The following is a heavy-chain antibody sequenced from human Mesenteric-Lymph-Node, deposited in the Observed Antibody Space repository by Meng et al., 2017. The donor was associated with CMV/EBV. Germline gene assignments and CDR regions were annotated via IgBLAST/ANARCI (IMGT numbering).Heavy chain of an antibody. D-gene: IGHD6-13*01. CDR2: IYSGGST. V-gene: IGHV3-53*01. CDR3: ASQKGSSWYLVDFYFDF. Sequence: GESLKISCAASGFTVSSNYMSWVRQAPGKGLEWVSVIYSGGSTYYADSVKGRFTISRDNSKNALYLQMNSLRAEDTAVYYCASQKGSSWYLVDFYFDFWGQGTLVTVSS. J-gene: IGHJ4*02. CDR1: GFTVSSNY.